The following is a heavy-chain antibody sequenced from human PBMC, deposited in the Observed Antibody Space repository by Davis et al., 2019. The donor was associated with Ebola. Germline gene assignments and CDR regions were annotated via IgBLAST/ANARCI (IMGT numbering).Heavy chain of an antibody. V-gene: IGHV4-39*01. CDR1: GDSISSNYAY. Sequence: SETLSLTCSVSGDSISSNYAYWGWIRQPPGKGLEWIGNIILRGTTYYSPSLKSRTTISVDTSKNQFSLQLTSVTAADTAIYYCARRPTVNWFDPWGQGTLVTVSS. J-gene: IGHJ5*02. CDR3: ARRPTVNWFDP. CDR2: IILRGTT. D-gene: IGHD4-17*01.